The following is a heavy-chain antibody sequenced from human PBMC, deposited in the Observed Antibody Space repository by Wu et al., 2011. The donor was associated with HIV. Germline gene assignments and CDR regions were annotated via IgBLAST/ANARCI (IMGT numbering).Heavy chain of an antibody. D-gene: IGHD1-26*01. CDR1: GGTLGNYA. V-gene: IGHV1-69*05. CDR2: IIPIFGKP. CDR3: ARGKVGARQFDY. J-gene: IGHJ4*02. Sequence: QVQLEQSGAEVKKPGSSVKASCKASGGTLGNYAVNWVRQAPGQGLEWMGGIIPIFGKPKYAQSFQDRVTISTDTTTSTDYLELSGLRSEDTAVYYCARGKVGARQFDYWGQGTLVTGLL.